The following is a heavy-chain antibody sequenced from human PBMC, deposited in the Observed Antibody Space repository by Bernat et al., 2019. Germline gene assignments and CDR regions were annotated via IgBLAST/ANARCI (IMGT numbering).Heavy chain of an antibody. V-gene: IGHV4-59*12. J-gene: IGHJ4*02. CDR1: GGSISSYY. CDR2: VYYSGST. Sequence: QVQLQESGPGLVKPSETLSLTCSVSGGSISSYYWSWIRQPPGKGLEWIGYVYYSGSTNYNPSLKSRVTISVDMSKNQFSLKLSSVTAADTAVYYCARVPHSSSYFYFDYWGQGTLVTVSS. D-gene: IGHD6-6*01. CDR3: ARVPHSSSYFYFDY.